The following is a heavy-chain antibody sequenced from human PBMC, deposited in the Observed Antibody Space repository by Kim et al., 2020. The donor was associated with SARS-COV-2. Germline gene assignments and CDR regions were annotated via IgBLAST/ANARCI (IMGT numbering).Heavy chain of an antibody. J-gene: IGHJ3*02. D-gene: IGHD5-12*01. CDR1: GFTFSSYA. Sequence: GGSLRLSCAASGFTFSSYAMSWVRQAPGKWLEWVSAISGSGGSTYYVDSVKGRFTISRDHSKNTLSLQMNSLRAEDTAVYYCAEPHSLYDPPPAFDIWGQGAMVTVSS. CDR3: AEPHSLYDPPPAFDI. CDR2: ISGSGGST. V-gene: IGHV3-23*01.